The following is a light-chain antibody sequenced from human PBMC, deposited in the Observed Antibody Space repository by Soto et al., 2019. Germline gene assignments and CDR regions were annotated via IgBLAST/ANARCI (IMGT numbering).Light chain of an antibody. V-gene: IGLV1-44*01. J-gene: IGLJ1*01. Sequence: QSVLTPPPSASGTPGQRVTISCSGSSSNIGSNTVNWYQQLPGTAPKLLIYSNHQRPSGVPDRFSGSKSGTSASLAISGLQSEDEADYYCAAWDGSLNDYVFGTGTKLTVL. CDR1: SSNIGSNT. CDR3: AAWDGSLNDYV. CDR2: SNH.